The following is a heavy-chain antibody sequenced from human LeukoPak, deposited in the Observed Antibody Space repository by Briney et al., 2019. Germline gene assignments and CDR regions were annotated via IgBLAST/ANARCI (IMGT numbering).Heavy chain of an antibody. J-gene: IGHJ4*02. V-gene: IGHV3-64*01. CDR2: ISSNGGIT. Sequence: GGSLRLSCAASEFTFSSYAMHWVRQAPGKGLEYVSGISSNGGITYYANSVKGRFTISRDNFKNTLYLQMGGLRPEDMAVYYCAREVLGGYCSGGSCYVDFWGQGTLVTVSS. CDR1: EFTFSSYA. D-gene: IGHD2-15*01. CDR3: AREVLGGYCSGGSCYVDF.